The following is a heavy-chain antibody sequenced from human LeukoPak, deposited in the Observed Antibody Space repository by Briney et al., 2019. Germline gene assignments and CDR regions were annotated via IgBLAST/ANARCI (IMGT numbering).Heavy chain of an antibody. CDR2: TNPNSGGT. CDR1: GYTFTGYY. D-gene: IGHD3-16*01. V-gene: IGHV1-2*07. J-gene: IGHJ3*01. CDR3: TTLEGGGSFWFDG. Sequence: GASVKVSCKASGYTFTGYYIHWVPQAPGQGLEWMGWTNPNSGGTNSAHKFQRRVTMTRDRSTSTAYHEMSRLRSDDPGVYYCTTLEGGGSFWFDGWGQGTMVTVSS.